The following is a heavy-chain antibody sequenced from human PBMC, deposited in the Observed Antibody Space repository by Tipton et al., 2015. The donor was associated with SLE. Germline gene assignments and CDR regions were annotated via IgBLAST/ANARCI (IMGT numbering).Heavy chain of an antibody. CDR3: ARMRGYYHMDV. CDR1: GGSISGYS. CDR2: IYTSGST. Sequence: TLSLTCSVSGGSISGYSWSWVRQPAGKGLQWIGRIYTSGSTNYNPSLKSRVTISVDTSRNQFSLRLNFVTAADTAVYYCARMRGYYHMDVWGKGTSVTDSS. V-gene: IGHV4-4*07. J-gene: IGHJ6*03.